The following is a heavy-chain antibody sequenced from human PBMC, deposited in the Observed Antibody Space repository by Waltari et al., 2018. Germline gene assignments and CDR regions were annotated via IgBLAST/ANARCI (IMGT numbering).Heavy chain of an antibody. CDR1: GGSFSGYY. CDR2: ISHSGTT. Sequence: QVQLQQWGAGLLKPSETLSLTCAVYGGSFSGYYWSWIRQPPGKGPEWIGEISHSGTTNYNPYRKSRVTISLDTSKSQFSRKLSAVTAADTAVYYCARQEIIVEVTGDAFDIWGQGTMVTVSS. J-gene: IGHJ3*02. V-gene: IGHV4-34*01. D-gene: IGHD2-21*02. CDR3: ARQEIIVEVTGDAFDI.